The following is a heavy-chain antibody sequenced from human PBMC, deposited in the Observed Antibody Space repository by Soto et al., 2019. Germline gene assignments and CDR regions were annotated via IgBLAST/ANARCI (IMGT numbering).Heavy chain of an antibody. CDR2: IKSKPDGGTA. D-gene: IGHD3-10*01. J-gene: IGHJ6*02. V-gene: IGHV3-15*01. CDR3: STDIGFDGLDI. CDR1: AFNFANGW. Sequence: EVQLVESGGDLVKPGGSLRLSCVASAFNFANGWMSWVRQAPGKGLEWVGRIKSKPDGGTADYAAPVKGRFTISRDDAQNTLYLHMDSLKTEDTALYHGSTDIGFDGLDIWGQGTTVTVSS.